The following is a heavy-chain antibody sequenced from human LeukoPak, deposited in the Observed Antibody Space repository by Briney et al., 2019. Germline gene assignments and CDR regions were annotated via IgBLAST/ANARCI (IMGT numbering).Heavy chain of an antibody. CDR3: ARDLRGKQQLDLNWFDP. J-gene: IGHJ5*02. CDR2: ISYDGSNK. D-gene: IGHD6-13*01. Sequence: GGSLRLSCAASGFTFSSYAMHWVRQAPGKGLEWVAVISYDGSNKYYADSVKGRFTISRDNSRNTLYLQMNSLRAEDTAVYYCARDLRGKQQLDLNWFDPWGQGTLVTVSS. CDR1: GFTFSSYA. V-gene: IGHV3-30*04.